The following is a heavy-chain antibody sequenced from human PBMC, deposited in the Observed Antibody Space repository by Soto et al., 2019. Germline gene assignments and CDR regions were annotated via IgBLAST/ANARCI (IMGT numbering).Heavy chain of an antibody. CDR1: GGTFSSYA. Sequence: QVQLVQSGAEVKKPGSSVKVSCKASGGTFSSYAISWVRQAPGQGLEWMGGIIPIFGTANYAQKFQGRVTITEDESTSTAYMEMSSLRSEDTAVYYWASGTRYDFWSGYYYYYYGMDVWGQGTTVTVSS. V-gene: IGHV1-69*01. D-gene: IGHD3-3*01. CDR3: ASGTRYDFWSGYYYYYYGMDV. CDR2: IIPIFGTA. J-gene: IGHJ6*02.